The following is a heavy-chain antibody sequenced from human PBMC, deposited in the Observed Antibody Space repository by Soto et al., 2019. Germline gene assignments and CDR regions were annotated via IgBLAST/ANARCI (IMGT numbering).Heavy chain of an antibody. Sequence: SVQVSCKASGGTCITYAIRWLLQASWQWLEWMGGIIPIFGTANYAQKFQGRVTITADKSTSTAYMELSSLRSEDTAVYYCAREGCSSTSCQYGMDVWGQGTTVTVSS. CDR2: IIPIFGTA. D-gene: IGHD2-2*01. CDR1: GGTCITYA. V-gene: IGHV1-69*06. CDR3: AREGCSSTSCQYGMDV. J-gene: IGHJ6*02.